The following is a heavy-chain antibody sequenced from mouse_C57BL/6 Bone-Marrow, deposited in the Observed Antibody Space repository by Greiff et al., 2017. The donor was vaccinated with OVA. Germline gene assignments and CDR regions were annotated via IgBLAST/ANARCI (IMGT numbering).Heavy chain of an antibody. CDR1: GFTFSSYA. V-gene: IGHV5-4*01. CDR3: ARDKDYSNYVWFAY. Sequence: EVKLVESGGGLVKPGGSLKLSCAASGFTFSSYAMSWVRQTPEKRLEWVATISDGGSYTYYPDNVKGRFTISRDNAKNNLYLQMSHLKSEDTAMYYGARDKDYSNYVWFAYWGQGTLVTVSA. D-gene: IGHD2-5*01. CDR2: ISDGGSYT. J-gene: IGHJ3*01.